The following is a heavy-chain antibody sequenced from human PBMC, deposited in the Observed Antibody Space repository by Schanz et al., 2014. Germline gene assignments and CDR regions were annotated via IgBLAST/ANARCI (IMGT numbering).Heavy chain of an antibody. D-gene: IGHD3-10*01. V-gene: IGHV3-23*01. CDR2: ISDSGDTA. CDR3: ARGGFGEVSYFDY. CDR1: GFTFTNYA. Sequence: DVQLLESGGGLVQPGGSLRLSCAASGFTFTNYAMSWVRQAPGKGLEWVSLISDSGDTAYYADSVKGRFTISRDNAKNSLYLQMNSLRPEDTAVYYCARGGFGEVSYFDYWGQGTLVTVSS. J-gene: IGHJ4*02.